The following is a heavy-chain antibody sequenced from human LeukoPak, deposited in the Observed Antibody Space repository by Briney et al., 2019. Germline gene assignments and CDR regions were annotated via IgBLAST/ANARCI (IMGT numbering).Heavy chain of an antibody. CDR1: GFNFSGSV. V-gene: IGHV3-23*01. Sequence: GGSLRLSCAASGFNFSGSVVHWVRQASGKGLEWVSALSSSGGSTYYADSVKGRFTISRDNSKNTLYLQMSSLRAEDTAVYYCAKGGGFDWLNYYYMDVWGKGTTVIISS. D-gene: IGHD3-9*01. CDR3: AKGGGFDWLNYYYMDV. J-gene: IGHJ6*03. CDR2: LSSSGGST.